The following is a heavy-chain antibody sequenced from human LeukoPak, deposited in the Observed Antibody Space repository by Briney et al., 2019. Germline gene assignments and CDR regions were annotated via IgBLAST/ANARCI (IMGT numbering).Heavy chain of an antibody. D-gene: IGHD2-8*01. CDR2: ISGSGGST. V-gene: IGHV3-23*01. CDR1: GFTFSNYA. CDR3: AKGADRPNGGWADH. Sequence: PGGSLRLSCAASGFTFSNYAMSWVRQAPGKGLEWVSAISGSGGSTYYTDSVKGRFTISRDNSKNTLHLQMNSLRAEDTAVYYCAKGADRPNGGWADHWGQGTLVTVSS. J-gene: IGHJ4*02.